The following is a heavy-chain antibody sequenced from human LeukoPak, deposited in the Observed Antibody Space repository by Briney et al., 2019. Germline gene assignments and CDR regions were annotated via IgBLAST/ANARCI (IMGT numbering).Heavy chain of an antibody. CDR3: ARKYYCHSSGFYLDVLDF. Sequence: GGSLRLSCAASGFTFTSYAMSWVRQAPGKGLEWVSAISGSGGSTDYADSVKGRFTISRDNSKNTLYLEMNSLRAGDTAAYYCARKYYCHSSGFYLDVLDFWGQGTMVTVSS. CDR2: ISGSGGST. D-gene: IGHD3-22*01. CDR1: GFTFTSYA. J-gene: IGHJ3*01. V-gene: IGHV3-23*01.